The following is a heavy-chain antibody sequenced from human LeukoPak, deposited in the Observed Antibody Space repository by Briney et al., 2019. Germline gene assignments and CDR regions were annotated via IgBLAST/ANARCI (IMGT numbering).Heavy chain of an antibody. CDR1: GFTFSSYA. Sequence: GGSLRLSCAASGFTFSSYAMSWVRQAPGKGLEWVSAISGSGGSTYYADSVKGRFTISRDNSKNTLYLQMNSLRAEDTAVYYCAKDLRIAAAGREWFDPWGQGTLVTVSS. J-gene: IGHJ5*02. CDR2: ISGSGGST. V-gene: IGHV3-23*01. CDR3: AKDLRIAAAGREWFDP. D-gene: IGHD6-13*01.